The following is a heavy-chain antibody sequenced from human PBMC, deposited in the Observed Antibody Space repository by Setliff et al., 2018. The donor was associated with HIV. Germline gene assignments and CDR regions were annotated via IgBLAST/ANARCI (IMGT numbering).Heavy chain of an antibody. Sequence: PSVKVSCKASGYIFSDYYMHWVRQAPGQGLDWMGWINTNTGNPTYAQGFTGRFVFSLDTSVSTAYLQISSLKAEDTAVYYCARVGSYDFWSGLYYYYYYMDVWGKGTTVTVSS. J-gene: IGHJ6*03. V-gene: IGHV7-4-1*02. D-gene: IGHD3-3*01. CDR2: INTNTGNP. CDR1: GYIFSDYY. CDR3: ARVGSYDFWSGLYYYYYYMDV.